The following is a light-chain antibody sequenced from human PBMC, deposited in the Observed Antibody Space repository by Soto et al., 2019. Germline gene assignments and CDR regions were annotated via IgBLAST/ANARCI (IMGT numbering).Light chain of an antibody. CDR1: QSISSSY. CDR2: GAS. V-gene: IGKV3-20*01. J-gene: IGKJ1*01. Sequence: IVLTVSPGTLSFSTPERSILSCRVSQSISSSYLAWYQQKPGQAPRLLIYGASSRATGIPDRFSGSGSGTDFTLTISSLQPEDFATYYCQQSYSTPLTFGQGTKVDIK. CDR3: QQSYSTPLT.